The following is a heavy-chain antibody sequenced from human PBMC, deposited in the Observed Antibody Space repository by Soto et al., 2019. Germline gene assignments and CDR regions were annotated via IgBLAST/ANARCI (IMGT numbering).Heavy chain of an antibody. CDR2: IDPSSGTT. CDR3: ARGAVVVPNGLIAGMDV. Sequence: ASVKVSCKPSGYSFSNFYVHWVRQAPGQGLEWMGIIDPSSGTTSYTQKFQERVTMTRDTSMSTVYMELSRLRSEDTAVYYCARGAVVVPNGLIAGMDVWGLGTTVTGLL. D-gene: IGHD2-15*01. V-gene: IGHV1-46*01. CDR1: GYSFSNFY. J-gene: IGHJ6*02.